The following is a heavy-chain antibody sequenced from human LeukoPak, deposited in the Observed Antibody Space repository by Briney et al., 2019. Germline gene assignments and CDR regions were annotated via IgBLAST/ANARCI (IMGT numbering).Heavy chain of an antibody. Sequence: GGSLRLSCAVSGFPFSSYGMHWVRQAPGKGLEWVAIIWYDGSDKYYGDSVKGRFTISRDNSKNTLYLQMNGLRAEDTAVYYCTILAVASDFDYWGQGTLVTVSS. CDR3: TILAVASDFDY. V-gene: IGHV3-33*01. CDR2: IWYDGSDK. J-gene: IGHJ4*02. D-gene: IGHD6-19*01. CDR1: GFPFSSYG.